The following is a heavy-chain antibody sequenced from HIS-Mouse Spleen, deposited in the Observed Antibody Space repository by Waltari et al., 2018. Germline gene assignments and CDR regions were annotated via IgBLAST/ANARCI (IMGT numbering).Heavy chain of an antibody. CDR3: AREIPYSSSWYDWYFDL. CDR2: IYYSGGT. D-gene: IGHD6-13*01. Sequence: QLQLQESGPGLVKPSETLSLTCTVSGGSISSSSYYWGWIRQPPGQGLAWIGSIYYSGGTHYNPCVKSRVTISVDTSKNQFSLKLSDVTAADTAVYYCAREIPYSSSWYDWYFDLWGRGTLVTVSS. V-gene: IGHV4-39*07. CDR1: GGSISSSSYY. J-gene: IGHJ2*01.